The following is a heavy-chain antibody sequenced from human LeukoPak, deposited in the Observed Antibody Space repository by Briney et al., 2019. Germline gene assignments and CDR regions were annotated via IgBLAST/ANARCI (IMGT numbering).Heavy chain of an antibody. V-gene: IGHV4-31*03. D-gene: IGHD3-10*01. Sequence: SETLSLTCTVSGDSITSNDFYWGWIRQPPGKGLEWIGYIYYSGSTYYNPSLKSRVTISVDTSKNQFSLKLSSVTAADTAVYYCARDHMVRQPLWGQGTLVTVSS. CDR2: IYYSGST. CDR1: GDSITSNDFY. J-gene: IGHJ4*02. CDR3: ARDHMVRQPL.